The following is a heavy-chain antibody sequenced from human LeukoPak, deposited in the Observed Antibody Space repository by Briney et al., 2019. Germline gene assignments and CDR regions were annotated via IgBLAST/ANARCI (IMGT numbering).Heavy chain of an antibody. CDR2: INGDGGST. CDR1: GFTFSSYW. CDR3: ARDRATAMFDY. D-gene: IGHD5-18*01. V-gene: IGHV3-74*01. Sequence: GGSLRLSCAASGFTFSSYWMHWVRQAPGKGLVWVSRINGDGGSTTYADSVKGRFTISRDNAKNTRYLQMNSLRAEDTAVYYCARDRATAMFDYWAQGTLVTVSS. J-gene: IGHJ4*02.